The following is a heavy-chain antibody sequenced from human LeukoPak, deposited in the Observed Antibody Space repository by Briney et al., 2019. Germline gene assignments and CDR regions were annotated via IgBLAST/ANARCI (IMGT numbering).Heavy chain of an antibody. J-gene: IGHJ4*02. V-gene: IGHV5-51*01. CDR3: ARSWVAGYGTVLDY. Sequence: GESLKISCQGSGYIFTSYWIGWVRPMPGKGLEWMGIIYPGDSDTRYSPSFQGQVAISVDKSISTAYLQWSSLKASDNAMYYCARSWVAGYGTVLDYWGQGTLVTVSS. CDR1: GYIFTSYW. D-gene: IGHD6-19*01. CDR2: IYPGDSDT.